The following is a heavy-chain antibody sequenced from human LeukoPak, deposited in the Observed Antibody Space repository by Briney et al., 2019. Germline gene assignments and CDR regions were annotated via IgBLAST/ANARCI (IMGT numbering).Heavy chain of an antibody. D-gene: IGHD2-21*02. J-gene: IGHJ4*02. CDR3: ARGGDSYCGGDCYPTEFDY. Sequence: ASVKVSCKASGYTFTSYGISWVRQAPGQGLEWMGWISAYNGNTNYAQKLQGRVTMTTDTSTSTAYMELRSLRSDDTAVYYCARGGDSYCGGDCYPTEFDYWGQGTLVTVYS. CDR1: GYTFTSYG. CDR2: ISAYNGNT. V-gene: IGHV1-18*01.